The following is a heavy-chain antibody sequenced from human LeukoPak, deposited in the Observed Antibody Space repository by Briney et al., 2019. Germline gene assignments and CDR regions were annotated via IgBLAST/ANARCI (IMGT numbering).Heavy chain of an antibody. CDR3: ARACRMSSSSSDY. V-gene: IGHV3-33*01. CDR1: GFTFSSYG. D-gene: IGHD6-6*01. J-gene: IGHJ4*02. CDR2: IWYDGSNK. Sequence: SLRLSCAASGFTFSSYGMHWVCQAPGKGLEWVAVIWYDGSNKYYADSVKGRFTISRDNSKNTLYLQMNSLRAEDTAVYYCARACRMSSSSSDYWGQGTLVTVSS.